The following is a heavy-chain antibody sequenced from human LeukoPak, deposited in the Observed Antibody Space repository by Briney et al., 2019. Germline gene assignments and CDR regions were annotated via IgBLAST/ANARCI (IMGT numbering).Heavy chain of an antibody. D-gene: IGHD6-13*01. Sequence: GGSQRLSCVASGFTFSSYWMTWVRQAPGKGLEWVANIKQDGSEKYYVDYVKGRFTISRDNAKNSLYLQMNSLRAENTGLYYCAASIAYRSSWFADYWGQGTLVTVSS. J-gene: IGHJ4*02. V-gene: IGHV3-7*02. CDR1: GFTFSSYW. CDR3: AASIAYRSSWFADY. CDR2: IKQDGSEK.